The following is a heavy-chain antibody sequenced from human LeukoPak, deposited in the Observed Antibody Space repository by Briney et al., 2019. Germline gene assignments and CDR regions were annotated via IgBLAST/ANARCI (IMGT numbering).Heavy chain of an antibody. V-gene: IGHV5-51*01. CDR3: ARRSRIAVAGGSFDY. Sequence: GESLKISCKGSGYSFTSYWIGWVRQMPGKGLEWMGIIYPGDSDTRYSPSFQGQVTTSADKSISTAYLQWSSLKASDTAMYYCARRSRIAVAGGSFDYWGQGTLVTVSS. CDR2: IYPGDSDT. D-gene: IGHD6-19*01. CDR1: GYSFTSYW. J-gene: IGHJ4*02.